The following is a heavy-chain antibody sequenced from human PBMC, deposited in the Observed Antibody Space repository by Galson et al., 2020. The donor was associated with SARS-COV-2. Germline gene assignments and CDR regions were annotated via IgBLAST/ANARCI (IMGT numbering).Heavy chain of an antibody. J-gene: IGHJ4*02. CDR2: IYYSGST. D-gene: IGHD6-6*01. Sequence: SEPLSLSCAVSGVSNSNYYWSWLRQPPGKGLEWIGHIYYSGSTNYNPSLQSRVTILVDTSKNQFSLMLSSVTAADTAVYYCARRISGSWAFDYWGQGTLVTVFS. V-gene: IGHV4-59*08. CDR3: ARRISGSWAFDY. CDR1: GVSNSNYY.